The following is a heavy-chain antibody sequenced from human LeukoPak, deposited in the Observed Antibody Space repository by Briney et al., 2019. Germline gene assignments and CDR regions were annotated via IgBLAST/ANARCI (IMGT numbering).Heavy chain of an antibody. Sequence: GGSLRLSCAASGFDLSTYEMNWVRQAPGKGLEWIADITISGHTKNYADSVKGRFTISRDNARTSLYLQMNSLRVEDPGVYYGAGGDPPADRWGQGTLVTVSS. CDR1: GFDLSTYE. V-gene: IGHV3-48*03. CDR2: ITISGHTK. J-gene: IGHJ5*02. CDR3: AGGDPPADR.